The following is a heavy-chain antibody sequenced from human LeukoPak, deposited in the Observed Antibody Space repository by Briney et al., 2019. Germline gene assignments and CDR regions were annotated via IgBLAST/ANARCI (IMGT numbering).Heavy chain of an antibody. Sequence: ASVKVSCKASGYTFTSYGISWVRQAPGQGLEWMGWISAYNGNTNYAQKLQGRVTMTTDTSTSTAYMELRSLRSDDTAVYYCAGWGITMVRGPLDYWGQGTLVTVSS. CDR1: GYTFTSYG. D-gene: IGHD3-10*01. V-gene: IGHV1-18*01. CDR2: ISAYNGNT. CDR3: AGWGITMVRGPLDY. J-gene: IGHJ4*02.